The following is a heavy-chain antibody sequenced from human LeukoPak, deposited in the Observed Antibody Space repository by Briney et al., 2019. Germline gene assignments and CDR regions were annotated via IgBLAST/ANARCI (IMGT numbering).Heavy chain of an antibody. Sequence: PSETLSLTCTVSGGSISSYYWSWIRQPAGKGLEWIGRIYTSGSTDYNPSLKSRVTMSVDTSKNQFSLKLSSVTAADTAVYYCASTSYYYDSSGSYYYYYYMDVWAKGPRSPSP. J-gene: IGHJ6*03. V-gene: IGHV4-4*07. CDR2: IYTSGST. CDR3: ASTSYYYDSSGSYYYYYYMDV. CDR1: GGSISSYY. D-gene: IGHD3-22*01.